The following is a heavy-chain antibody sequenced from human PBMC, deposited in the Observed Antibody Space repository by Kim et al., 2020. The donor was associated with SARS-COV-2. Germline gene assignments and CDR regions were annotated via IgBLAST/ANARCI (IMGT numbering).Heavy chain of an antibody. Sequence: SETLSLTCTVSGGSISNSFYFWGWIRQSPGKGLEWIGTMSNTGGTYYNPSLRSRVSTSVDTSRNQFSLRLTSVTAADTAVYYCSHTDRSGWYWIAIWG. CDR2: MSNTGGT. V-gene: IGHV4-39*01. CDR3: SHTDRSGWYWIAI. J-gene: IGHJ3*02. CDR1: GGSISNSFYF. D-gene: IGHD6-19*01.